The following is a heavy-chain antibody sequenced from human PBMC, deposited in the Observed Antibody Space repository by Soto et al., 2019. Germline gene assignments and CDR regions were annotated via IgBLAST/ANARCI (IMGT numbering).Heavy chain of an antibody. CDR1: GYTFTSYG. CDR2: IASHDGST. V-gene: IGHV1-18*04. J-gene: IGHJ4*02. D-gene: IGHD3-22*01. CDR3: WRNDGDDSTNF. Sequence: ASVKVSCKASGYTFTSYGLSWVRRAPGQGLEWMGRIASHDGSTVSAQSFQGRLTLTRDTFTNTAYLELGALTSDDTGLYFCWRNDGDDSTNFWGQGTLVTVS.